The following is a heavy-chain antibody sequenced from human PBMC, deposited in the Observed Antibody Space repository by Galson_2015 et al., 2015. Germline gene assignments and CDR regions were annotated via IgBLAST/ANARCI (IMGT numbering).Heavy chain of an antibody. J-gene: IGHJ4*02. CDR3: ARSASSGGLGDFDY. CDR2: INPNSGGT. V-gene: IGHV1-2*04. Sequence: SVKVSCKASGYTFTGYYMHWVRQAPGQGLEWMGWINPNSGGTNYAQKFQGWVTMTRDTSISTAYMELSRLRSDDTAVYYCARSASSGGLGDFDYWGQGTLVTVSS. CDR1: GYTFTGYY. D-gene: IGHD6-19*01.